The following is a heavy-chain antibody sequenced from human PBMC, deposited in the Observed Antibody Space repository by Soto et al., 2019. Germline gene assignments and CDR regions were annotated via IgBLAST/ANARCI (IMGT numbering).Heavy chain of an antibody. Sequence: SETLSLTCSVSCGSINSSSYFWGWVRQPPGKGLEWIGSIYYSGSTYYNPSLRSRVTISVDTSKNQFSLKLSSVTAADTAVFYCARHYSSGSRNWFDPWGQGTLVTVSS. D-gene: IGHD6-19*01. CDR2: IYYSGST. V-gene: IGHV4-39*01. CDR3: ARHYSSGSRNWFDP. J-gene: IGHJ5*02. CDR1: CGSINSSSYF.